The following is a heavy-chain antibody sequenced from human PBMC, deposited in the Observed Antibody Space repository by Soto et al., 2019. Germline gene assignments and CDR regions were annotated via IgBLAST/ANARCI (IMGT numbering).Heavy chain of an antibody. J-gene: IGHJ6*03. V-gene: IGHV3-33*01. CDR1: GFTFSSYG. CDR3: ARWSSDYYYYMDV. CDR2: IWYDGSNK. Sequence: GGSLRLSCAASGFTFSSYGMHWVRQAPGKGLEWVAVIWYDGSNKYYADSVKGRFTISRDNSKNTLYLQMNSLRAEDTAVYYCARWSSDYYYYMDVWGKGTTVTVSS. D-gene: IGHD1-26*01.